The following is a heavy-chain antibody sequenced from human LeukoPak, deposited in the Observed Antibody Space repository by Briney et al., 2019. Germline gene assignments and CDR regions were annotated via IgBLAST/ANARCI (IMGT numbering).Heavy chain of an antibody. D-gene: IGHD3-10*01. CDR1: GGYISSNSYY. CDR2: IYYSGST. J-gene: IGHJ6*03. CDR3: ARHRYYYRSGSYYGAPYYMDV. V-gene: IGHV4-39*01. Sequence: TSETLSLTCTVSGGYISSNSYYWGWISQPPGKGLEWIGSIYYSGSTYYNPSLKSRVTISVDTSKNHFSLKLSSVTAADTAVYYCARHRYYYRSGSYYGAPYYMDVWGKGTTVTISS.